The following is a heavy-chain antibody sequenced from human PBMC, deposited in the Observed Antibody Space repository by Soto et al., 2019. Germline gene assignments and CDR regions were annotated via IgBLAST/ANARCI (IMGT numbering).Heavy chain of an antibody. Sequence: QVQLVQSGAEVKKPGSSVKVSCKASGGSFSNFVISWVRQAPGQGLEWMGGIIPNFGTTNYAQKFQGKVTITADETTRTAYLELSGLTSEDTSVYYWARDVGGEATISYGGQGTLVTVSS. CDR1: GGSFSNFV. CDR3: ARDVGGEATISY. V-gene: IGHV1-69*01. J-gene: IGHJ4*02. D-gene: IGHD5-12*01. CDR2: IIPNFGTT.